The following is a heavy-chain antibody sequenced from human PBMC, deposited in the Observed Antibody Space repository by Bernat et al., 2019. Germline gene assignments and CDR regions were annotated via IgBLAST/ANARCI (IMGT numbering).Heavy chain of an antibody. V-gene: IGHV3-73*01. D-gene: IGHD2-2*01. Sequence: EVHLVESGGGLVQPGGSLRLSCAASGFMLSDSHMHWVRQAPGKGLEWVGHIRNKDDNYATAYGASVRGRFTISRDDSQNTAYLLMNILKREDTAVYYCARQTVSCHDYWGQGALVIVSS. J-gene: IGHJ4*02. CDR3: ARQTVSCHDY. CDR1: GFMLSDSH. CDR2: IRNKDDNYAT.